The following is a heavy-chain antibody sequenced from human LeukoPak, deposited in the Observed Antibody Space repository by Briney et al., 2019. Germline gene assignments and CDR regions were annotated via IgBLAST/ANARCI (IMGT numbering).Heavy chain of an antibody. CDR2: IYSGGST. J-gene: IGHJ3*02. CDR1: GFTVSSNY. D-gene: IGHD5-12*01. CDR3: ARVGLIAIRAFDI. V-gene: IGHV3-66*02. Sequence: GGSLRLSCAASGFTVSSNYMSWVGQAPGKGLEWVSVIYSGGSTYYADSVKGRFTISRDNSKNTLYLQMNSLRAEDTAVYYCARVGLIAIRAFDIWGQGTMVTVSS.